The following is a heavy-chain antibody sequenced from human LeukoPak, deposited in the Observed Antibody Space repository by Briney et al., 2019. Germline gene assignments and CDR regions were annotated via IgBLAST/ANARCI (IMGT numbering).Heavy chain of an antibody. D-gene: IGHD1-26*01. J-gene: IGHJ4*02. CDR1: GFILSTHG. Sequence: GGSLRLSCAASGFILSTHGMHWVRQAPGKGREWVAGMWYDGSREDYADSVKGRFTISRGMSKNTLNLQMNSLRVEDTAMFYCARDLSFGSLDFRGQGTLVTVSS. CDR2: MWYDGSRE. CDR3: ARDLSFGSLDF. V-gene: IGHV3-33*01.